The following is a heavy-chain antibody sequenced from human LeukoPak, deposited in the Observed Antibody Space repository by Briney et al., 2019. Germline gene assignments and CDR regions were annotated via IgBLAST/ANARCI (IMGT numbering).Heavy chain of an antibody. CDR2: ISSSSSYI. D-gene: IGHD6-13*01. CDR3: ARDADSSSWSMYYYYGMDV. Sequence: GRSLRLSCAASGFTFSSYAMHWVRQAPGKGLEWVSSISSSSSYIYYADSVKGRFTISRDNAKNSLYLQMNSLRAEDTAVYYCARDADSSSWSMYYYYGMDVWGQGTTVTVSS. CDR1: GFTFSSYA. V-gene: IGHV3-21*01. J-gene: IGHJ6*02.